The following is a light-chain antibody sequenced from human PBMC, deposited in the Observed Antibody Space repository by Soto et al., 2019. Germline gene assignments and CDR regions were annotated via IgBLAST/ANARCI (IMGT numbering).Light chain of an antibody. CDR3: HSRA. CDR2: AAS. Sequence: DIQMSQSPSSLSASVGDRLTITCRASLPISRYLAWYQQKPGQPPILLIYAASILQSGVPSMFSGSGYETEITLTISRRQPDYVATLFCHSRAFGQWTRLDI. V-gene: IGKV1-9*01. J-gene: IGKJ5*01. CDR1: LPISRY.